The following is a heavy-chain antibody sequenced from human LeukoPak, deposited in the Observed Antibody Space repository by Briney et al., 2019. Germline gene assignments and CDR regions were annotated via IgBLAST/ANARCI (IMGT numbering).Heavy chain of an antibody. Sequence: SETLSLTCAVSGYSISSGYYWGWIRQPPGKGLEWIGSIYHSGSTYYNPSLKSRVTISVDTSKNQFSLKLSSVTAADTAVYYCARHSRVSYYFDYWGQGTLVTLSS. V-gene: IGHV4-38-2*01. J-gene: IGHJ4*02. CDR1: GYSISSGYY. CDR2: IYHSGST. CDR3: ARHSRVSYYFDY.